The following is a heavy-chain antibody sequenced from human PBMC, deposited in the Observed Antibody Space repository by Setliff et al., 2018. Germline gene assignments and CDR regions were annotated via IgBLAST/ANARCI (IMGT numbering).Heavy chain of an antibody. V-gene: IGHV4-61*02. D-gene: IGHD5-18*01. CDR2: IYTSGST. J-gene: IGHJ6*02. CDR3: ARDRTAYSYGLDV. Sequence: SETLSLTCTVSGGSISSGTYYWRWIRQPAGKGLEWIGRIYTSGSTHYNPSLKSRVTMSLDTSGNRFSLNLTSVTAADPAVYYCARDRTAYSYGLDVWGQGTTVTVSS. CDR1: GGSISSGTYY.